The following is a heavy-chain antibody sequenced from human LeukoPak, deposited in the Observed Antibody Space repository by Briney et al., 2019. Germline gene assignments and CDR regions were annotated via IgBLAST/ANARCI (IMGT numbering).Heavy chain of an antibody. CDR3: AKDIRSGYYYGNDAFDI. V-gene: IGHV3-23*01. D-gene: IGHD3-22*01. J-gene: IGHJ3*02. CDR2: ISSSGGST. CDR1: GFTFSSYA. Sequence: TGGSLRLSCAASGFTFSSYAMTWVRQAPGKGLEWVSGISSSGGSTFYADSVKGRFTISRDNSKNTVYLQMDSLRAEDTAIYYCAKDIRSGYYYGNDAFDIWGQGTMVTVSS.